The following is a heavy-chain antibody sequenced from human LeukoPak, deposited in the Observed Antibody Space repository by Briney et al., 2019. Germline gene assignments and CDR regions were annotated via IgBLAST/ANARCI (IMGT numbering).Heavy chain of an antibody. V-gene: IGHV1-2*02. CDR3: ARARVSVSPSSDY. J-gene: IGHJ4*02. Sequence: ASVKVSCKASGYTFTGYYMHWVRQAPGQGLEWMGWINPNSGGTSYEQKYQGRVSMTRDTSISTAYMELTRLRYDDTAVYYCARARVSVSPSSDYWGQGTLVTVSS. CDR2: INPNSGGT. D-gene: IGHD6-6*01. CDR1: GYTFTGYY.